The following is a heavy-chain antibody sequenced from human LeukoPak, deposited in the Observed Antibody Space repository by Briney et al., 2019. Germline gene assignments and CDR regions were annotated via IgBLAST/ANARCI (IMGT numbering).Heavy chain of an antibody. J-gene: IGHJ1*01. V-gene: IGHV4-39*01. D-gene: IGHD3-22*01. CDR1: GDSVSRSDSY. CDR3: ARRRYYDGSGYLE. Sequence: SETLSLTCSVSGDSVSRSDSYWDWIRQPPGKGLEWIGTIYYSGRTYYSPSLKGRVTMSVDPSNNQFSLNLRSVTAADTALYYCARRRYYDGSGYLEWGQGTLLSVSS. CDR2: IYYSGRT.